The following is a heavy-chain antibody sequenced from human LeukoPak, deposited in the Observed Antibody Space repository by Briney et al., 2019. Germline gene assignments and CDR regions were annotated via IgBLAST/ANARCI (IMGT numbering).Heavy chain of an antibody. CDR1: GYTFTGYY. CDR3: ARGVSGELLWAFDI. D-gene: IGHD1-26*01. J-gene: IGHJ3*02. CDR2: IIPIFGTA. Sequence: SVKVSCKASGYTFTGYYMHWVRQAPGQGLEWMGGIIPIFGTANYAQKFQGRVTITADESTSTAYMELSSLRSEDTAVYYRARGVSGELLWAFDIWGQGTMVTVSS. V-gene: IGHV1-69*13.